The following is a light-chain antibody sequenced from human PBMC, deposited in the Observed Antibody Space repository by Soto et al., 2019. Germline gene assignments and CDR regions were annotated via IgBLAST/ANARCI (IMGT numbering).Light chain of an antibody. J-gene: IGLJ2*01. Sequence: QSVLTQPASVSGSPGQSITISCTGTSSDVGGSNYVSWYQHHPGKVPKLLIYEVDKRPSGVPDRFSGSKSGNTASLTVSGLQAEDEADYYCTSYATGDTFPFGGGTKLTVL. CDR1: SSDVGGSNY. V-gene: IGLV2-8*01. CDR2: EVD. CDR3: TSYATGDTFP.